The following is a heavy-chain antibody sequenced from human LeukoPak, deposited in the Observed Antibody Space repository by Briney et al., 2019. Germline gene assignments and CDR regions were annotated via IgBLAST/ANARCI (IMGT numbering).Heavy chain of an antibody. J-gene: IGHJ4*02. D-gene: IGHD4-23*01. CDR1: GYTLTELS. CDR2: FDPEDGET. CDR3: ATAPYGGNSFDY. V-gene: IGHV1-24*01. Sequence: ASVKVSCKVSGYTLTELSMHWVRQAPGKGLEWMGGFDPEDGETIYAQKFQGRVTMTEDTSTDTAYMELSSLRSEDTAVYYCATAPYGGNSFDYWGQGSLVTVSS.